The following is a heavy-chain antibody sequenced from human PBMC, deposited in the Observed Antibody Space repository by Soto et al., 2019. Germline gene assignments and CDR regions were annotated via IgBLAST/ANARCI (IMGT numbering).Heavy chain of an antibody. J-gene: IGHJ1*01. CDR2: SYYSGST. CDR1: GGSVSSGSYY. CDR3: ARGPWDYDSSGYMLEH. V-gene: IGHV4-61*01. D-gene: IGHD3-22*01. Sequence: LSLTCTVSGGSVSSGSYYWSWIRQPPGKGLGWVGYSYYSGSTNYNPSLKSRFTISVDTSKNQFSLKLSSVTAADTAVYYCARGPWDYDSSGYMLEHWGQGTLVTVSS.